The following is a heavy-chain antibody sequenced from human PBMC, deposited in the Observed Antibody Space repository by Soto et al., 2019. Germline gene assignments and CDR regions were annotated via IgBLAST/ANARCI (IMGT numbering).Heavy chain of an antibody. CDR3: ERVYGIPVAGTLAF. J-gene: IGHJ4*02. Sequence: EVQLVESGGGLVQPGGSLRLSCAASVFTFSSYSMNWVRQAPGKGLEWVSYISSGSSTIYYADSVKGRFTISRDNAKNSLYLQMNSLRAEDTAVYYCERVYGIPVAGTLAFRGQGTLVTVSS. CDR2: ISSGSSTI. D-gene: IGHD6-19*01. V-gene: IGHV3-48*01. CDR1: VFTFSSYS.